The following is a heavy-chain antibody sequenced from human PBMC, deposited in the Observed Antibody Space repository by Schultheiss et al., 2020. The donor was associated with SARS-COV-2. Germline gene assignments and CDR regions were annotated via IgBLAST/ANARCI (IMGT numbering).Heavy chain of an antibody. D-gene: IGHD1-1*01. Sequence: GSLRLSCAASGFNLRNYWMDWVRQAPGKGLQWVANIKQDGSVEHYVDSVRGRFIISRDNSKNTLYLQMNSLRVDDTAVYYCVKEGEEMGTSWGQGTLVTVSS. CDR1: GFNLRNYW. CDR2: IKQDGSVE. CDR3: VKEGEEMGTS. J-gene: IGHJ4*02. V-gene: IGHV3-7*03.